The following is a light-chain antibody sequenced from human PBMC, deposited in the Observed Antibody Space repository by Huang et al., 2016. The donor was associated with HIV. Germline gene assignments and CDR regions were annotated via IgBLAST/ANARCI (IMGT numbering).Light chain of an antibody. Sequence: IVMTQSPDSLAVSLGERATINCKSSQSVLYSSNNKNYLAWYQQKPGQPPKLLIYWASTWESGVPDRFSGSGSGTDFTLTISSLQAEDVAVYYCQQYYSTPPVTFGPGTKVDIK. V-gene: IGKV4-1*01. CDR1: QSVLYSSNNKNY. CDR2: WAS. J-gene: IGKJ3*01. CDR3: QQYYSTPPVT.